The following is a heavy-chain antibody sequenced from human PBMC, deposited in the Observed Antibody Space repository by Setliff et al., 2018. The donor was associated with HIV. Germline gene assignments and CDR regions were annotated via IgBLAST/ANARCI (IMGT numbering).Heavy chain of an antibody. D-gene: IGHD6-19*01. CDR1: GFTFSRYA. CDR2: ISGRGGGP. CDR3: AKRGPEQTVAGARKYYNAMDV. J-gene: IGHJ6*02. V-gene: IGHV3-23*01. Sequence: PGGSLRLSCAASGFTFSRYAMSWVRQAPGKGLEWVSSISGRGGGPYYAESAKGRFTISRDNSQNTLYLQMNSLRAEDTAVYYCAKRGPEQTVAGARKYYNAMDVWGQGTAVTVS.